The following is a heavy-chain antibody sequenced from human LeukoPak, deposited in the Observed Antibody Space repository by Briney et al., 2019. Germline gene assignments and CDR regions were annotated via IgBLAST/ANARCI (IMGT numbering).Heavy chain of an antibody. V-gene: IGHV4-61*10. CDR2: IYYSGST. J-gene: IGHJ4*02. CDR1: GGSISSGSYY. D-gene: IGHD3-10*01. CDR3: ASHYGSGSFYSPFDY. Sequence: SETLSLTCTVSGGSISSGSYYWSWIRQPAGKGLDWIGYIYYSGSTNYNPSLKSRVTISLDTSKNQFSLKLNSVTAADTAVYYCASHYGSGSFYSPFDYWGQGTLVTVSS.